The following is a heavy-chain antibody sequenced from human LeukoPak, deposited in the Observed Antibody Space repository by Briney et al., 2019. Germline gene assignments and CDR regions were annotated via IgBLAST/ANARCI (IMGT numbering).Heavy chain of an antibody. V-gene: IGHV3-23*01. D-gene: IGHD6-19*01. J-gene: IGHJ3*02. CDR2: ISGSGGST. CDR3: AKDGSGWYIDAFDI. CDR1: GYTLTELS. Sequence: ASVKVSCKVSGYTLTELSIHWVRQAPGKGLEWVSAISGSGGSTYYADSVKGRFTISRDNSKNTLYLQMNSLRAEDTAVYYCAKDGSGWYIDAFDIWGQGTMVTVSS.